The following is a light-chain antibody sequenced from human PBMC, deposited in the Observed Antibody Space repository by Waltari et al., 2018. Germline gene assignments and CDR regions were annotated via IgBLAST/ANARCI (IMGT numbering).Light chain of an antibody. CDR3: CSYVGRLILHV. J-gene: IGLJ1*01. V-gene: IGLV2-11*01. CDR2: DVS. CDR1: SSDVGGYNS. Sequence: QSALTQPRSVSGSPGQSVTISCTGTSSDVGGYNSVSWYQQHPAKAPKLIIYDVSVRPSGVPDRFSGSKSGNTASLTISGLQAEDEADYYCCSYVGRLILHVFGTGTKVTVL.